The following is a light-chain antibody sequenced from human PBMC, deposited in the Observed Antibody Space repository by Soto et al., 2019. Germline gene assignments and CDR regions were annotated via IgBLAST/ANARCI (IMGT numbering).Light chain of an antibody. Sequence: DNQMTQSPSTLSASIGDRVTITCRASQSISSRLAWYQQKPGKAPKLLIHEASSLESGVPSRFSGSGSETEFTLTISSLQPDDFATYYCQQYNSYPLTFGGGTKVEIK. CDR3: QQYNSYPLT. CDR1: QSISSR. CDR2: EAS. V-gene: IGKV1-5*03. J-gene: IGKJ4*01.